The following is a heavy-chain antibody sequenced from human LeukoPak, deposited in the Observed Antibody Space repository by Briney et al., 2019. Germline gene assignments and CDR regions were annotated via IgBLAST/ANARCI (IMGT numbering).Heavy chain of an antibody. CDR2: IYSGGST. V-gene: IGHV3-53*01. D-gene: IGHD3-22*01. Sequence: GGSLRLSCAASGFTVSSNYMSWVRQAPGKGLEWVSVIYSGGSTYYADSVKGRFTISRDNSKNTLYLQMNSLRAEDTAVYYCAKGAGGYYDSSGSLDYWGQGTLVTVSS. CDR1: GFTVSSNY. J-gene: IGHJ4*02. CDR3: AKGAGGYYDSSGSLDY.